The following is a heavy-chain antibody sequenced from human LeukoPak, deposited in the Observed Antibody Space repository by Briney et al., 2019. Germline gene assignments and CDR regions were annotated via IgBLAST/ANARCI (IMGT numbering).Heavy chain of an antibody. Sequence: GGSLRPSFLPSGLTFNRSWMSWVRLAPGKGLEWGANIKQDGSAPTYLGSVKGRFTITRANAKNSLYLQMNSLRVEDTAVYYCGGDAFNVGENFFAMWGQGTVVTVSS. CDR3: GGDAFNVGENFFAM. D-gene: IGHD3-10*02. J-gene: IGHJ3*02. CDR1: GLTFNRSW. V-gene: IGHV3-7*01. CDR2: IKQDGSAP.